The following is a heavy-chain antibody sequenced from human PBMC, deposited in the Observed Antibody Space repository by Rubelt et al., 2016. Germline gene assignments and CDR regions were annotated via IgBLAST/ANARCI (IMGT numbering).Heavy chain of an antibody. Sequence: SGFTVSSNYMSWVRQAPGKGLEWVSVIYGGGSTYYADSVKGRFTISRGNSKNTLSLQMNSLRAEDTAVYYCARRRELYYYGMDVWGQGTTVTVSS. CDR1: GFTVSSNY. V-gene: IGHV3-53*01. D-gene: IGHD1-7*01. J-gene: IGHJ6*02. CDR2: IYGGGST. CDR3: ARRRELYYYGMDV.